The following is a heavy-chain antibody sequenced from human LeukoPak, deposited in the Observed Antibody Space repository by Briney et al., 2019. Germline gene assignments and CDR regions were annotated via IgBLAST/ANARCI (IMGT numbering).Heavy chain of an antibody. CDR2: ISSSSSYI. CDR3: ARDPLTITIFGVVIPAYFDY. J-gene: IGHJ4*02. CDR1: GFTFSSYS. V-gene: IGHV3-21*01. D-gene: IGHD3-3*01. Sequence: GGSLRLSCAASGFTFSSYSMNWVRQAPGKGLEWVSSISSSSSYIYYADSVRGRFTISRDNAKNSLYLQMNSLRAEATAVYYCARDPLTITIFGVVIPAYFDYWGQGTLVTVSS.